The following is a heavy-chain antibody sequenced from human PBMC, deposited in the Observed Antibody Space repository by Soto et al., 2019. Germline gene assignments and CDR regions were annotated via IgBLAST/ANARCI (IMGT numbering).Heavy chain of an antibody. V-gene: IGHV3-23*01. CDR3: ANETQQLVLIDY. CDR2: ISGSGGST. CDR1: GFTFSSYD. D-gene: IGHD6-13*01. J-gene: IGHJ4*02. Sequence: SLRLSCAASGFTFSSYDMSWVRQAPGKGLEWVSAISGSGGSTYYADSVKGRFTISRDNSKNTLYLQMNSLRAEDTAVYYCANETQQLVLIDYWGQGTLVTVSS.